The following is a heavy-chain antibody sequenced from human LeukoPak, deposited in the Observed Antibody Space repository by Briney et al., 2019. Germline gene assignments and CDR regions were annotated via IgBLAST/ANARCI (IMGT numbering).Heavy chain of an antibody. J-gene: IGHJ4*02. V-gene: IGHV3-48*01. D-gene: IGHD6-13*01. CDR1: GFTFSSYS. Sequence: GGSLRLSCAASGFTFSSYSMNWVRQAPGKGLEWGSYISSSSSTIYYADSVKGRFTISRDNAKNSLYLQMNSLRAEDTAVYYCARGYSSSWNDWGQGTLVTVSS. CDR2: ISSSSSTI. CDR3: ARGYSSSWND.